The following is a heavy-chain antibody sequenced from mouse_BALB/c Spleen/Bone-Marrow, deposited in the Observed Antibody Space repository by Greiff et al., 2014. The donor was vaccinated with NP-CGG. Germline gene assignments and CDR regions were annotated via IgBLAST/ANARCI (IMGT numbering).Heavy chain of an antibody. CDR2: INPSSGYT. CDR1: GYTLTSYW. Sequence: VQLQQSGAELAKPGASVKMSCKASGYTLTSYWMHWVKQRPGQGLEWIGYINPSSGYTEFNQRFKDKATLTADRSSSTAYMQLSSLTPEDSAVYYCARGYYVMDYWGQGTSVTVSS. J-gene: IGHJ4*01. CDR3: ARGYYVMDY. V-gene: IGHV1-7*01.